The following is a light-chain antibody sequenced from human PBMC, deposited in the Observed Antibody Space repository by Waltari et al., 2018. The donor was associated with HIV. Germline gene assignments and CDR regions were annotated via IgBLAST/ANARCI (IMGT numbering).Light chain of an antibody. V-gene: IGKV1-5*03. CDR3: QQYTTFSRT. Sequence: DIQMTQSPPTLSASVGGSVTITCRASQSVSRSLAWYQQRPGKAPSLLIYRATTLQSGVPSRFSGSGSGTEFTLNISGLQPDDFATYYCQQYTTFSRTFGQGT. CDR2: RAT. J-gene: IGKJ1*01. CDR1: QSVSRS.